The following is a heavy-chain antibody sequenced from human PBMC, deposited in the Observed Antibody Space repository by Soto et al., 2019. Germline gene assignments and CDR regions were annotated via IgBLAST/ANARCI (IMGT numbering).Heavy chain of an antibody. D-gene: IGHD2-2*01. J-gene: IGHJ6*02. V-gene: IGHV1-3*01. CDR2: IHAGNGNT. CDR1: GYTFTTSS. Sequence: QVQLVQSGPEMKKPGASVKLSCKASGYTFTTSSMHWVRQAPGQRLEWMGWIHAGNGNTEHSQKFQGRVTITRDTSASTAYLELGSLRSEDTAVYYCARAACSSTSCYNYYAYGMDVWGQGTAVTVS. CDR3: ARAACSSTSCYNYYAYGMDV.